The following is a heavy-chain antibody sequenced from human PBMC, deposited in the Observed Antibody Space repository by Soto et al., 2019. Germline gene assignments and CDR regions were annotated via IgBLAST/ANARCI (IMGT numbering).Heavy chain of an antibody. V-gene: IGHV4-39*01. CDR1: GGSISSSSYY. D-gene: IGHD1-1*01. CDR2: IYYSGST. Sequence: SETLSLTCTVSGGSISSSSYYWGWIRQPPGKGLEWIGSIYYSGSTYYNPSLKSRVTISVDTSKNQFSLKLSSVTAADTAVYYCPTSRWPSGWEMESIYDHVYGCQETLVNVSS. J-gene: IGHJ4*01. CDR3: PTSRWPSGWEMESIYDHVY.